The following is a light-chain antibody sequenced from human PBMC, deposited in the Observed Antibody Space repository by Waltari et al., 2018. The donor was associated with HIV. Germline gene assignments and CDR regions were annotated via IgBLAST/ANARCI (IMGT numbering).Light chain of an antibody. V-gene: IGKV3-20*01. CDR3: QQYINSPPWT. CDR1: RSVGSNY. CDR2: GAS. Sequence: EIVLTQSPGTLSLSPGERATLSCRASRSVGSNYLAWYQQKPGQAPRLLIFGASSRATGIPDRFSGSGSGTDFTLTISRLEPEDFAVYFCQQYINSPPWTFGQGTKVEI. J-gene: IGKJ1*01.